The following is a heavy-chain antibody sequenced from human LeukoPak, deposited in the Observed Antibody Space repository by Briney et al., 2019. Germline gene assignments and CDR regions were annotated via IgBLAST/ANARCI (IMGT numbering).Heavy chain of an antibody. V-gene: IGHV3-7*01. Sequence: GGSLRLSCAASGFTFSSYAMSWVRQAPGKGLEWVANIKQDGSEKYYVDSVKGRFTISRDNAKNSLYLQMNSLRAEDTAVYYCARDAYSYGHVYGYWGQGTLVTVSS. CDR3: ARDAYSYGHVYGY. CDR1: GFTFSSYA. D-gene: IGHD5-18*01. J-gene: IGHJ4*02. CDR2: IKQDGSEK.